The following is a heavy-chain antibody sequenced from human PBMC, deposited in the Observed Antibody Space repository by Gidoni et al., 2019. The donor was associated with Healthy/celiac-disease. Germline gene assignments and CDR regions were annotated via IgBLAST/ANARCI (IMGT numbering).Heavy chain of an antibody. CDR3: AGPGHCSSTSCPSYYYYGMDV. V-gene: IGHV4-4*02. CDR2: IYHSGST. D-gene: IGHD2-2*01. Sequence: QVQLQESGPGLVQPSGTLSLTCAVSGGSISSSHWWSWVRQPPGKGLEWIGEIYHSGSTNYNPSLKSRVTISVDKSKNQFSLKLSSVTAADTAVYYCAGPGHCSSTSCPSYYYYGMDVWGQGTTVTVSS. CDR1: GGSISSSHW. J-gene: IGHJ6*02.